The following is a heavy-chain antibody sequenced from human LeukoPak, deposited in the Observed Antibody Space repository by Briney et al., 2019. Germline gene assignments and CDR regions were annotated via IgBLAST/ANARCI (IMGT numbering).Heavy chain of an antibody. CDR3: ARDLLRGDSYSGYDLGRWFDP. Sequence: AASVKVSCKASGYTFTSYGISWVRQAPGQGLEWMGWISAYNGNTNYARKLQGRVTMTTDTSTSTAYMELRSLRSDDTAVYYCARDLLRGDSYSGYDLGRWFDPWGQGTLVTVSS. CDR2: ISAYNGNT. V-gene: IGHV1-18*01. D-gene: IGHD5-12*01. J-gene: IGHJ5*02. CDR1: GYTFTSYG.